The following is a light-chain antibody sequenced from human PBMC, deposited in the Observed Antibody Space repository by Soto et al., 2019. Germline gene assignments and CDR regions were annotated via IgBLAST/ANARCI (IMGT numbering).Light chain of an antibody. CDR2: GAS. CDR1: QSVSNN. Sequence: VMTQSPATLSATTGETPTHTRQASQSVSNNLAWYQQKPGQAPRPLIYGASTMASGIPARFSGSGSGTEFTLTISSLQSEDSAVYYCQQYNSWLWTFGQGTKVDIK. CDR3: QQYNSWLWT. V-gene: IGKV3-15*01. J-gene: IGKJ1*01.